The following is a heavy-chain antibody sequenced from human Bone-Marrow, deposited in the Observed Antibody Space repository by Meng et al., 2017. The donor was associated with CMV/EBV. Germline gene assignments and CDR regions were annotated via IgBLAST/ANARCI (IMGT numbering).Heavy chain of an antibody. D-gene: IGHD2-2*02. CDR3: ARAVVVVPAAIRDYYYYGMDV. CDR1: GGSISSGYYY. Sequence: SETLSLTCTVSGGSISSGYYYWSWIRQPPGKGLEWIGYTYYSGSTHYNPSLKSRVTISVDTSKNQFSLKLSSVTAADTAVYYCARAVVVVPAAIRDYYYYGMDVWGQGTTVTVSS. J-gene: IGHJ6*02. CDR2: TYYSGST. V-gene: IGHV4-30-4*08.